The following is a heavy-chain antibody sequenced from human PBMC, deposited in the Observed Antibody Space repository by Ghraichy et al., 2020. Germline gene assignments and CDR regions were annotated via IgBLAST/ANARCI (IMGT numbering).Heavy chain of an antibody. CDR2: ISAYNGNT. J-gene: IGHJ6*02. CDR1: GYTFTSYG. D-gene: IGHD3-22*01. CDR3: ARAYDSKVFGNGMDV. V-gene: IGHV1-18*01. Sequence: ASVKVSCKASGYTFTSYGISWVRQAPGQGLEWMGGISAYNGNTNYAQMLQGRVTMTTDTSTSTAYMELRSLRSDDTAVYYCARAYDSKVFGNGMDVWGQGTTVTVSS.